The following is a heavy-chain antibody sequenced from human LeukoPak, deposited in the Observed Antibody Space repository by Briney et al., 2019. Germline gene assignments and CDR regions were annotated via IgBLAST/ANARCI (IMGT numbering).Heavy chain of an antibody. D-gene: IGHD4-11*01. CDR3: ARVLGSNYGEVDY. V-gene: IGHV3-30-3*01. CDR1: GFTFSSYA. CDR2: ISYDGSNK. J-gene: IGHJ4*02. Sequence: GGSLRLSCAASGFTFSSYAMHWVRQAPGKGLEWVAVISYDGSNKYYADSVKGRFTISRDNAKNSLYLQMNSLRAEDTAVYYCARVLGSNYGEVDYWGQGTLVTVSS.